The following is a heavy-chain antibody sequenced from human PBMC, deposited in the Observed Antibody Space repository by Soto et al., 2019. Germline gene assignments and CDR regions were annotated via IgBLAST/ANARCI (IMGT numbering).Heavy chain of an antibody. V-gene: IGHV3-53*02. Sequence: EVQLVETGGGLIQPGGSLRLSCAASGFTVSSNYMSWVRQAPGKGLEWVSVIYSGGSTYYADSVKGRFTISRDNSKNTLYLQMNSLRAEDTAVYYGARDGRGYSTGPLDDAFDIWGQGTMVTVSS. CDR2: IYSGGST. J-gene: IGHJ3*02. CDR3: ARDGRGYSTGPLDDAFDI. D-gene: IGHD5-18*01. CDR1: GFTVSSNY.